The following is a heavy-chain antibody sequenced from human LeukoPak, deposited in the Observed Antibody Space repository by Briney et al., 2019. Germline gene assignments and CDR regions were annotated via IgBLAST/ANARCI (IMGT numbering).Heavy chain of an antibody. D-gene: IGHD1-26*01. Sequence: GGSLRLSCAASGFTFSSYGMSWVRQAPGKGLEWVSAISGSGGSTYYADSVKGRFTISRDNSKNTLYLQMNSLRAEDTAVYYCARDGFESYYGEWGQGTLVTVSS. J-gene: IGHJ4*02. CDR3: ARDGFESYYGE. CDR1: GFTFSSYG. V-gene: IGHV3-23*01. CDR2: ISGSGGST.